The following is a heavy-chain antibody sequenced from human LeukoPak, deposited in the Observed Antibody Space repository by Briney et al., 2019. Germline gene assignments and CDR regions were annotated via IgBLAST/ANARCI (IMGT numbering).Heavy chain of an antibody. CDR1: GASISSGSYY. J-gene: IGHJ6*03. D-gene: IGHD3-16*01. CDR2: IYYSGST. Sequence: SQTLSLTCTVSGASISSGSYYWSWIRQPAGKGLEWIGRIYYSGSTNYNPSLKSRVTISVDTSKNQFSLKLSSVTAADTAVYYCARETSQKGAHYMDVWGKGTTVTISS. CDR3: ARETSQKGAHYMDV. V-gene: IGHV4-61*02.